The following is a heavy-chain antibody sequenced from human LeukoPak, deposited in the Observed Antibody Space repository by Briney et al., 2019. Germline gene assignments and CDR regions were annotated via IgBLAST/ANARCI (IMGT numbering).Heavy chain of an antibody. CDR2: IYRRGST. CDR1: GYSISSGYY. D-gene: IGHD3-22*01. Sequence: SETLSLTCTVSGYSISSGYYWGWIRQSPGKGLEWIGNIYRRGSTHYNPSLKSRVTISMDTSKNQFSLKLSSVTAADTAVYYCARDSGDSSGYSDYWGQGTLVTVSS. V-gene: IGHV4-38-2*02. CDR3: ARDSGDSSGYSDY. J-gene: IGHJ4*02.